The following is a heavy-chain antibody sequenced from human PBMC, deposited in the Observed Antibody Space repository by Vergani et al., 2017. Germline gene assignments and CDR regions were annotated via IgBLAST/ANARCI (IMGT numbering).Heavy chain of an antibody. Sequence: QVQLVQSGAEVKKPGSSVKLSCKASGGTFSNHGISWVRQAPGQGLEWKGGIIPIFGTPTYAQNSQGRVTISADESTNTFYLELGSLTSVDTAIYYCARDGLGSYYNYYHDDLDVWGKGTTVTVSS. CDR1: GGTFSNHG. CDR2: IIPIFGTP. CDR3: ARDGLGSYYNYYHDDLDV. J-gene: IGHJ6*04. V-gene: IGHV1-69*12. D-gene: IGHD3-10*01.